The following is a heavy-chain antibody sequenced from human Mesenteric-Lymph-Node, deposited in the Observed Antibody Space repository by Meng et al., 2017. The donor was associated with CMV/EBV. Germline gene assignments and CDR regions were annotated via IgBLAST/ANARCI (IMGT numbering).Heavy chain of an antibody. D-gene: IGHD4/OR15-4a*01. CDR1: GFTFSASA. CDR3: AKDATGALFDY. Sequence: GGSLRLSCAASGFTFSASAIHWVRQAPGKGLEWVAFIPYDRNDEYYADSVKGRFTIFRDNSKNTLYLQLSSLRADDTAVYFCAKDATGALFDYWGQGTLVTVSS. J-gene: IGHJ4*02. V-gene: IGHV3-30*02. CDR2: IPYDRNDE.